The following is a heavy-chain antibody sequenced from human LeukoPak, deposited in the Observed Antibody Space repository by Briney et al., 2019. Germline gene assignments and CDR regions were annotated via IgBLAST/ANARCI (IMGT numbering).Heavy chain of an antibody. D-gene: IGHD3-22*01. J-gene: IGHJ4*02. V-gene: IGHV5-51*01. Sequence: GESLKISCKGSGYSFISNWIGWVRQMPGKGLEWMGIIYPGDSDTRYSPSFQGQVTISADKSISTAYLQWSSLKASDTAMYYCARPYYDSSGYHEYYFDYWGQGTLVTVSS. CDR3: ARPYYDSSGYHEYYFDY. CDR1: GYSFISNW. CDR2: IYPGDSDT.